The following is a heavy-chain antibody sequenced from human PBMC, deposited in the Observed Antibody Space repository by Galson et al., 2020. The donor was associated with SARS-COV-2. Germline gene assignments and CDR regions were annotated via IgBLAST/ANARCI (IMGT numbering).Heavy chain of an antibody. J-gene: IGHJ2*01. CDR3: ASQGVNMIVLVTIPGWYVDL. D-gene: IGHD2-21*01. V-gene: IGHV4-38-2*02. CDR2: VYPSGTT. CDR1: GYSVSTTNY. Sequence: SETLSLTCTVSGYSVSTTNYWGWVRQPPGRGLEWIGSVYPSGTTYYNPSLKSRVTISVDTSKNQFSLRLASVTAADTALYYCASQGVNMIVLVTIPGWYVDLWGRGNLITVSS.